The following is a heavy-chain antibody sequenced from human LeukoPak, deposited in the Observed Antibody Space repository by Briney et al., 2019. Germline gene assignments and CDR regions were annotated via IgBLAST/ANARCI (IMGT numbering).Heavy chain of an antibody. J-gene: IGHJ4*02. V-gene: IGHV3-23*01. CDR3: AKQVLSASGSSDY. Sequence: GGSLRLSCAASGFTFSSYAMNWVRQAPGKGLDWVSGISGSGGTTYYADSVKGRFTISRDNSKNTLYLQMNSLRVEDTAVYYCAKQVLSASGSSDYWGQGTLVTVSS. D-gene: IGHD3-10*01. CDR2: ISGSGGTT. CDR1: GFTFSSYA.